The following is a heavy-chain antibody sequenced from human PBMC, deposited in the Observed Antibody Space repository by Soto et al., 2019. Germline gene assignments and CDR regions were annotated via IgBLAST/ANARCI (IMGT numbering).Heavy chain of an antibody. CDR1: GFTFSTHA. CDR3: AKQRAGYGSGSDTFYFDF. V-gene: IGHV3-23*01. Sequence: QTGGSLRLSCSTSGFTFSTHAMNWVRQAPGKGLEWVSALSGSGGTTYYADSVRGRFTISRDNSKNTLFLQMSSLRAEDTALYYCAKQRAGYGSGSDTFYFDFWGQGTLVTVSS. J-gene: IGHJ4*02. D-gene: IGHD3-10*01. CDR2: LSGSGGTT.